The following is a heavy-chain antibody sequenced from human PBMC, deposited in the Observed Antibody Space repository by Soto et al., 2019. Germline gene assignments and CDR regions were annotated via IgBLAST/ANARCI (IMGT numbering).Heavy chain of an antibody. CDR3: ARDRGSDSSSWFGRGPNWFDL. D-gene: IGHD6-13*01. J-gene: IGHJ5*02. Sequence: QVQLVQSGAAVKKPGSSVKVSCKASGGTFISYAISWVRQAPGQGLEWMGGIIPIFGTANYAQKFQGRVTITADESTNTSYMELSSLRSEDTAVYYCARDRGSDSSSWFGRGPNWFDLWGQGTLVTVSS. V-gene: IGHV1-69*01. CDR1: GGTFISYA. CDR2: IIPIFGTA.